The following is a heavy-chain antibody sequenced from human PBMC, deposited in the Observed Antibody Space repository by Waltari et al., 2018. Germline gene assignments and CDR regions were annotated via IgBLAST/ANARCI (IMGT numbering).Heavy chain of an antibody. V-gene: IGHV1-69*05. J-gene: IGHJ4*02. CDR3: ARGGAYYGSGTSYYFDY. CDR2: IIPIFGTA. Sequence: QVQLVQSGAEVKKPGSSVKVSCKASGGTFSSYAISWVRQAPGQGLEWMGGIIPIFGTANYAQKFQGRVTITTYESTSTAYMELSSLRSEDTAVYYCARGGAYYGSGTSYYFDYWGQGTLVTVSS. CDR1: GGTFSSYA. D-gene: IGHD3-10*01.